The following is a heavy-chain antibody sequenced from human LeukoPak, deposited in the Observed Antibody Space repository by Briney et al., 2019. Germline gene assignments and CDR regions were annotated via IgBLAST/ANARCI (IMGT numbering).Heavy chain of an antibody. CDR3: ARAFSNGYWFDP. D-gene: IGHD3-22*01. Sequence: PSETLSLTCAVYGGSFSGYYWSWIRQPPGKGLEWIGYIYYSGNTNYNPSLKGRVTISVDTSKNQFSLKLSSVTAADTAVYYCARAFSNGYWFDPWGQGTLVTVSS. J-gene: IGHJ5*02. V-gene: IGHV4-59*08. CDR1: GGSFSGYY. CDR2: IYYSGNT.